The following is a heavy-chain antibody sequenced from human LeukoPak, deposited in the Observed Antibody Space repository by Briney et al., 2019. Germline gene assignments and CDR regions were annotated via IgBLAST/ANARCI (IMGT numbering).Heavy chain of an antibody. CDR1: GYTFTSYG. J-gene: IGHJ4*02. CDR3: ARTEAGGSFDY. CDR2: SSAYNGDT. Sequence: GASVKVSCKASGYTFTSYGISWVRHDPGQGLEGMGWSSAYNGDTKYAQKLHRRGTTTTDTSTSTAYSGQRSLRSADTAVYYCARTEAGGSFDYWGQGTLVTVSS. V-gene: IGHV1-18*01. D-gene: IGHD1-14*01.